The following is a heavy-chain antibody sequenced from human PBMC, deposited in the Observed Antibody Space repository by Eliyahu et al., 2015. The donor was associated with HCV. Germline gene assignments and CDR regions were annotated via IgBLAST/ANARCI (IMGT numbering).Heavy chain of an antibody. CDR2: IKSKTDGGTT. J-gene: IGHJ6*02. CDR3: TTDPGGPIWSGYYREYYYYGMDV. V-gene: IGHV3-15*07. CDR1: GFTFSNAW. D-gene: IGHD3-3*01. Sequence: EVQLVESGGGLVKPGGSLRLSCAASGFTFSNAWMNWVRQAPGKGLEWVGRIKSKTDGGTTDYAAPVKGRFTISKGGFKKTLYLRMNSLKTEDTAVYYCTTDPGGPIWSGYYREYYYYGMDVWGQGTTVTVSS.